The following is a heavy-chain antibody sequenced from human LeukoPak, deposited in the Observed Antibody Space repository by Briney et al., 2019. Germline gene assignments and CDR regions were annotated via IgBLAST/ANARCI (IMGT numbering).Heavy chain of an antibody. V-gene: IGHV3-74*01. CDR1: GFTFSSYW. CDR2: INSDGSST. Sequence: GGSLRLSCAASGFTFSSYWMHWVRQAPGKGLVWVSRINSDGSSTSYADSVKGRFTISRDNSKNTLYLQMNSLRAEDTAVYYCAKDSERGDCGGDCYLDPWGQGTLVTVSS. CDR3: AKDSERGDCGGDCYLDP. D-gene: IGHD2-21*02. J-gene: IGHJ5*02.